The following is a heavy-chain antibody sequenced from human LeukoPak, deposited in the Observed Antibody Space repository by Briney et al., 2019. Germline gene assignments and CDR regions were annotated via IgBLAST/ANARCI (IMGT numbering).Heavy chain of an antibody. Sequence: GGSLRLSCAASGFTFSSYSMNWVRQAPGKGLEWVSSISSSSSYIYYADSVKGRFTTSRDNAKNSLYLQMNSLRAEDTAVYYCARTGGTDAFDIWGQGTMVTVSS. D-gene: IGHD3-10*01. CDR3: ARTGGTDAFDI. V-gene: IGHV3-21*01. CDR1: GFTFSSYS. CDR2: ISSSSSYI. J-gene: IGHJ3*02.